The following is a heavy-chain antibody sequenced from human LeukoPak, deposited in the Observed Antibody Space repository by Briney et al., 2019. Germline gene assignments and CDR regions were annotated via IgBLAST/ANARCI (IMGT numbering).Heavy chain of an antibody. V-gene: IGHV3-20*01. CDR3: ARVSSSFTFDY. Sequence: GGSLRLSCAASGFTFDDYGMSWVRHAPGKGLEWVSGINWNGGSTGYADSVKGRFTISRDNAKNSLYLQMNSLRAEDTALYHCARVSSSFTFDYWGQGTLVTASS. CDR1: GFTFDDYG. D-gene: IGHD6-13*01. CDR2: INWNGGST. J-gene: IGHJ4*02.